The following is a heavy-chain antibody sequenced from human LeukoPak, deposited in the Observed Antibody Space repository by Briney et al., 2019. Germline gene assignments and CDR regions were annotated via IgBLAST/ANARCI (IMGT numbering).Heavy chain of an antibody. CDR3: ARSGVVVTAIRSEWYFDY. J-gene: IGHJ4*02. Sequence: NPSETLSLTCTVSGGSISSYYWSWIRQPPGKGLEWIGYIYYSGSTNYNPSLKSRVTISVDTSKNQFSLKLSSVTAADTAVYYCARSGVVVTAIRSEWYFDYWGQGTLVTVSS. D-gene: IGHD2-21*02. V-gene: IGHV4-59*08. CDR2: IYYSGST. CDR1: GGSISSYY.